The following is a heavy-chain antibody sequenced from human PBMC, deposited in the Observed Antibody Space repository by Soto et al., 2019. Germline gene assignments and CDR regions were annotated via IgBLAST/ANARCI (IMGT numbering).Heavy chain of an antibody. V-gene: IGHV1-18*01. CDR3: ARTPLGDFGVVIGNWFDP. CDR2: ISAYNGNT. Sequence: QVQLVQSGAEVKKPGASVKVSCKASGYTFTSYGISWVRQAPGQGLEWLGWISAYNGNTNYAQKLQGRVTMTTDTSTSTAYMELRSLRSDDTAVYYCARTPLGDFGVVIGNWFDPWGQGTLVTVSS. J-gene: IGHJ5*02. D-gene: IGHD3-3*01. CDR1: GYTFTSYG.